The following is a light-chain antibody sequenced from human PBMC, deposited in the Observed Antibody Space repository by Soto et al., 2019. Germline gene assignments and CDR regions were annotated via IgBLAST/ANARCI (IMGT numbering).Light chain of an antibody. CDR3: QQRSNWPST. CDR2: DAS. CDR1: QSVSSY. Sequence: EIVLTQSPATLSLSPGERATLSCRASQSVSSYLAWYQQKPGQAPRLLIYDASNRATGIPARFTGSGSGTDFTLTISSLESEDFAVYYCQQRSNWPSTFGQGTKVYTK. J-gene: IGKJ1*01. V-gene: IGKV3-11*01.